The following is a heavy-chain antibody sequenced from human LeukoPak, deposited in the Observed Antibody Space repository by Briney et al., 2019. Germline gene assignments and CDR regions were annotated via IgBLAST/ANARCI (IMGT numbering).Heavy chain of an antibody. CDR1: GDSINSNY. CDR3: ARLDAGCPGGRCRAHFDY. D-gene: IGHD2-15*01. Sequence: SETLSLTCSVSGDSINSNYWSWMRQPPGKGLEWIGYIYYGGSTNYNPSLKSRVSMSVDTSKNQFSLTLSSVTAADTAVYHCARLDAGCPGGRCRAHFDYWGQGTLVTVSS. V-gene: IGHV4-59*01. CDR2: IYYGGST. J-gene: IGHJ4*02.